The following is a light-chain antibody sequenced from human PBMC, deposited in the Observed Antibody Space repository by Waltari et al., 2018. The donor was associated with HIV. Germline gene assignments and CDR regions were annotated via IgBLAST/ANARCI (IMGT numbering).Light chain of an antibody. J-gene: IGLJ1*01. Sequence: QSALTQPPSASGSPGQSVTISCTGTSSDVGGYNYVSWYQHHPGKAPKLMISEVSKRPSGVPDRFSGSKSGNTASLTVSGLLAEDEADYYCNSYVGSNNYIFGTGTKVTVL. CDR2: EVS. CDR3: NSYVGSNNYI. V-gene: IGLV2-8*01. CDR1: SSDVGGYNY.